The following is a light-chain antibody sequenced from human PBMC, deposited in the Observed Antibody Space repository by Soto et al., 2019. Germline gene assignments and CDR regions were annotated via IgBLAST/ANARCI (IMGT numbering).Light chain of an antibody. CDR2: GAS. J-gene: IGKJ3*01. CDR1: QSISSD. CDR3: QQYNKWPPRFT. Sequence: EIIMTQSPATLSVSPGDRATLSCRASQSISSDLAWYQQRPGQAPSLLIYGASTRATGIPARFSGSGSGTEFTLTISSLQSEDVAVYHSQQYNKWPPRFTFGPGTKVEIK. V-gene: IGKV3-15*01.